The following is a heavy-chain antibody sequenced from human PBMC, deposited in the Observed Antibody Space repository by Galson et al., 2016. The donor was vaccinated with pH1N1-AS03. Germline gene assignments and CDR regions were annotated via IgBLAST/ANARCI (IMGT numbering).Heavy chain of an antibody. CDR3: ARCGDMARGVPILFGMDV. V-gene: IGHV4-38-2*01. D-gene: IGHD3-10*01. CDR2: IYSSWNT. CDR1: GYSISSGYY. J-gene: IGHJ6*02. Sequence: ETLSLTCAVSGYSISSGYYWAWIRQPAGKGLEWIGRIYSSWNTNYNPSLKSRATMSVDTSKNQFSLKLTSVTAADTAVYYCARCGDMARGVPILFGMDVWGQGTTVTVSS.